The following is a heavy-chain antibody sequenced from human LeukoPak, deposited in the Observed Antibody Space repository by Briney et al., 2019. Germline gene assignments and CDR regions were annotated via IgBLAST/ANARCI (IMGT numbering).Heavy chain of an antibody. CDR1: GGSISSGGYY. D-gene: IGHD6-6*01. V-gene: IGHV4-31*03. CDR2: IYYSGGT. CDR3: ARARGAARKWFDP. Sequence: SETLSLTCTVSGGSISSGGYYWSWIRQHPGKGLEWIGYIYYSGGTYYNPSLKSRVTISVDTSKNQFSLKLSSVTAADTAVYYCARARGAARKWFDPWGQGTLVTVSS. J-gene: IGHJ5*02.